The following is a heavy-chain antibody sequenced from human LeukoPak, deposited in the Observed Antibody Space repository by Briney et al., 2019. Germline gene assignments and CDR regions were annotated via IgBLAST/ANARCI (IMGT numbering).Heavy chain of an antibody. CDR2: IKQDGSEK. V-gene: IGHV3-7*01. J-gene: IGHJ4*02. CDR1: GFTFSSYW. Sequence: GGSPRLSCAASGFTFSSYWMSWVRQAPGKGLEWVANIKQDGSEKYYVDSVKGRFTISRDNAKNSLYLQMNSLRAEDTAVYYCARDGYGSGSYSNDYWGQGTLVTVSS. D-gene: IGHD3-10*01. CDR3: ARDGYGSGSYSNDY.